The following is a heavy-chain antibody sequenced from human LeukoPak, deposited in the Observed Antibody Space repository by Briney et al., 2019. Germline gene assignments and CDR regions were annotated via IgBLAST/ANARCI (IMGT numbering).Heavy chain of an antibody. Sequence: PGRSLRLSCAASGFTFDDYAVHWVRQAPGKGLEWVSGISWNSGSIGYADSVKGRFTISRDNAKNSLYLQMNSLRAEDMALYYCAKGTYYYDSRFDYWGQGTLVTVSS. J-gene: IGHJ4*02. D-gene: IGHD3-22*01. CDR3: AKGTYYYDSRFDY. V-gene: IGHV3-9*03. CDR2: ISWNSGSI. CDR1: GFTFDDYA.